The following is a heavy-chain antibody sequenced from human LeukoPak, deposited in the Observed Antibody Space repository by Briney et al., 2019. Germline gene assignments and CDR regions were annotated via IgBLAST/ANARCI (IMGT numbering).Heavy chain of an antibody. J-gene: IGHJ4*02. V-gene: IGHV1-2*02. CDR2: VNPNNGGT. Sequence: ASVTVSCTASGFTFTGYYIHWVRQAPGQGREWMGWVNPNNGGTNYAQMFQGRVTMTRDTSINTAYMELSGLRSDDTAVYYCARDSYGGNWSLGYWGQGTLVPVSS. CDR1: GFTFTGYY. CDR3: ARDSYGGNWSLGY. D-gene: IGHD4-23*01.